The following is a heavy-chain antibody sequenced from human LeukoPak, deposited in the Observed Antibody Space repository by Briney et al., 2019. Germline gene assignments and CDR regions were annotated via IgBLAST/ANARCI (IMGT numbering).Heavy chain of an antibody. D-gene: IGHD1-26*01. J-gene: IGHJ5*01. CDR1: GFTFTNCA. V-gene: IGHV3-23*01. CDR2: ISGSGAST. CDR3: AKDQSRVGASDPFDS. Sequence: PGGSLRLSCAASGFTFTNCAMTWVRQAPGKGLEWVSSISGSGASTYYADSVRGRFTISRDNSKNTVYLRMNGLSVEDTALYYCAKDQSRVGASDPFDSWGQGTQVTVSS.